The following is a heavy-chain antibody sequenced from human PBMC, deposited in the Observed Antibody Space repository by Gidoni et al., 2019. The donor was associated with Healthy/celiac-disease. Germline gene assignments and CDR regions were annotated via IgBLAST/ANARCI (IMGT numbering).Heavy chain of an antibody. CDR1: GFTVSSNY. CDR2: IYSGGST. CDR3: ARESMVRGVINYGMDV. J-gene: IGHJ6*02. Sequence: EVQLVESGGGLIQPGGSLRLSCAASGFTVSSNYMSGVRQAPGKGLEWVSVIYSGGSTYYADSVKGRFTISRDNSKNTLYLQMNSLRAEDTAVYYCARESMVRGVINYGMDVWGQGTTVTVSS. D-gene: IGHD3-10*01. V-gene: IGHV3-53*01.